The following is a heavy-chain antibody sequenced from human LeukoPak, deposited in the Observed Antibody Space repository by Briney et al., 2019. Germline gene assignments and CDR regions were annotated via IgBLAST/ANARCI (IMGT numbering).Heavy chain of an antibody. D-gene: IGHD3-10*02. V-gene: IGHV3-23*01. J-gene: IGHJ6*02. CDR2: IGSDNKP. Sequence: GGSLRLSCEASGFTFSAYAMTWVRQAPGKGLEWVSSIGSDNKPHYSESVKGRFAISRDNSKNTLFLQLHNLRVEYTALYYCARDLHYYVEMDVGGQGTTVTVSS. CDR3: ARDLHYYVEMDV. CDR1: GFTFSAYA.